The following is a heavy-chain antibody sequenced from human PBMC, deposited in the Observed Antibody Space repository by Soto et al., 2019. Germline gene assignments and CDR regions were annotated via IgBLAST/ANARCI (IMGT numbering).Heavy chain of an antibody. J-gene: IGHJ3*02. CDR2: IIPIFGTA. CDR3: AREGDYYDSSGYYLDAFDI. V-gene: IGHV1-69*13. CDR1: GGTFSSYA. D-gene: IGHD3-22*01. Sequence: ASVKVSCKASGGTFSSYAISWVRQAPGQGLEWMGGIIPIFGTANYAQKFQGRVTITADESTSTAYMELSSLRSGDTAVYYCAREGDYYDSSGYYLDAFDIWGQGTMVTVSS.